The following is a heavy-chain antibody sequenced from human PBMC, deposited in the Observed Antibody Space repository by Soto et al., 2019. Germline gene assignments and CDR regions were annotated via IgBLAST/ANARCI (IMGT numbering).Heavy chain of an antibody. CDR1: GGSISSGDYY. D-gene: IGHD4-4*01. CDR2: IYYSWST. J-gene: IGHJ6*02. V-gene: IGHV4-30-4*01. CDR3: ARDRRTYRNYDANCAMDV. Sequence: SETLSLTCTVSGGSISSGDYYWTWIRQPPGKGLEWIGYIYYSWSTYYNPSLKSRVTISVDTSKNQFSLKLSSVTAADTAVYYCARDRRTYRNYDANCAMDVWGQTPTVTVS.